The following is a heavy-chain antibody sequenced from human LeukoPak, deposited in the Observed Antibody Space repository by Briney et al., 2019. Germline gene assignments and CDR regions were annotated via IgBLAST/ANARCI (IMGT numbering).Heavy chain of an antibody. D-gene: IGHD1-7*01. Sequence: SETLSLTCTVSGGSLSSGDYYWTWIRQPPGKGLEWIGYIYSSGNTYYNPSLKSRVTISVDTSKNQFSLKLYSVTAADTAVYYCARRPNYTYFYAMDVWGQGTTVTVSS. CDR1: GGSLSSGDYY. V-gene: IGHV4-30-4*01. CDR2: IYSSGNT. J-gene: IGHJ6*02. CDR3: ARRPNYTYFYAMDV.